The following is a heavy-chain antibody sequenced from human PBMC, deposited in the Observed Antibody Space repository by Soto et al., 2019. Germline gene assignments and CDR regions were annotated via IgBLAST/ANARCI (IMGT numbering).Heavy chain of an antibody. V-gene: IGHV4-34*01. D-gene: IGHD5-18*01. CDR3: ARGWWLQIWLQASYYGMDV. J-gene: IGHJ6*02. CDR1: GGSFSGYY. Sequence: SETLSLTCAVYGGSFSGYYWSWIRQPPGKGLEWIGEINHSGSTNYNPSLKSRVTISVDTSKNQFSLKLSSVTAADTAVYYCARGWWLQIWLQASYYGMDVWGQGNKVTVSS. CDR2: INHSGST.